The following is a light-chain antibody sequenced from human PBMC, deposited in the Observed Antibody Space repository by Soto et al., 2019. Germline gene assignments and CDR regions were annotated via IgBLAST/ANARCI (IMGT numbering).Light chain of an antibody. V-gene: IGLV2-8*01. CDR1: SSDVGGYNY. J-gene: IGLJ2*01. CDR2: EVS. CDR3: SSYAESNNFGVL. Sequence: QSALTQPPSASGSPGQSVTISCTGTSSDVGGYNYVSWYQQHPGKAPKLMIYEVSKRPSGVPDRLSGSKSGNTASLTVSGLQAEDEADYYCSSYAESNNFGVLFGGGTKLTVL.